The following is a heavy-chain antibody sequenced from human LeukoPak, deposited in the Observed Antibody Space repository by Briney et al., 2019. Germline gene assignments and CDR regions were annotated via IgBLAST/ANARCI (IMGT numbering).Heavy chain of an antibody. CDR2: INHSGST. CDR1: GGSFSGYY. CDR3: ARGYNWFDP. Sequence: PSETLSLTCAVYGGSFSGYYWSWIRQPPGKGLEWNGEINHSGSTNYNPSLKSRVTISVETSKNQFSLKLSSVTAADTAVYYCARGYNWFDPWGQGTLVSVSS. V-gene: IGHV4-34*01. J-gene: IGHJ5*02.